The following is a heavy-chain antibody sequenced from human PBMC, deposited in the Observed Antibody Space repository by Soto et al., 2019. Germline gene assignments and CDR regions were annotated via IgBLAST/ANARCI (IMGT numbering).Heavy chain of an antibody. V-gene: IGHV3-48*01. CDR3: ARGAYYDFWSGYDPSNYYYFYMDV. J-gene: IGHJ6*03. CDR1: GFTFSSYS. Sequence: GGSLRLSCAASGFTFSSYSMNWVRQAPGKGLEWVSYISSSSSTIYYADSVKGRFTISRDNAKNSLYLQMNSLRAEDTAVYYCARGAYYDFWSGYDPSNYYYFYMDVWGKGTTVTVSS. D-gene: IGHD3-3*01. CDR2: ISSSSSTI.